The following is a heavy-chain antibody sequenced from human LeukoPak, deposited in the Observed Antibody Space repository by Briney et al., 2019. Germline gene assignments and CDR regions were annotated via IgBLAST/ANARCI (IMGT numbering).Heavy chain of an antibody. CDR2: ISSGGSTI. J-gene: IGHJ4*02. V-gene: IGHV3-48*04. Sequence: GGSLRLSCAASGFTFSSYSMNWVRQAPGKGLEWVSYISSGGSTIYYADSVKGRFTISRDNAKNSLYLQMNSLRAEDTAVYYCARGSYGYMFSHWGQGTLVTVSS. D-gene: IGHD5-18*01. CDR1: GFTFSSYS. CDR3: ARGSYGYMFSH.